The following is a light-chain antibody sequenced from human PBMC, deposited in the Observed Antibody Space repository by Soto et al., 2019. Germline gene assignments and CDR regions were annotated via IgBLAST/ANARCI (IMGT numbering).Light chain of an antibody. J-gene: IGLJ2*01. CDR1: SSDVGGHNH. V-gene: IGLV2-8*01. CDR3: SSYAGSMNVI. Sequence: QSALTQPPSASGSPGPSVTISCTGSSSDVGGHNHVSWYQQHPGKAPKLMIYEVSKRPSGVPDRFSGSKSVNTASLTVSGLQAEDEADYYCSSYAGSMNVIFGGGTKVTVL. CDR2: EVS.